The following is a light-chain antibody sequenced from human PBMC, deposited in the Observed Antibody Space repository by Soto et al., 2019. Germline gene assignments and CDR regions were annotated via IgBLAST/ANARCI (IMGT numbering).Light chain of an antibody. CDR1: SSDIGSNI. V-gene: IGLV1-44*01. Sequence: QSVLTQPPSASGTPGQRVTISCSGSSSDIGSNIVNWYQQLPGTAPKLLIYNNNQRPSGVPDRFSGSKSGTSASLAISGLQSEDEAHYYCAAWDDYLNGGVFGGGTKLTVL. J-gene: IGLJ3*02. CDR3: AAWDDYLNGGV. CDR2: NNN.